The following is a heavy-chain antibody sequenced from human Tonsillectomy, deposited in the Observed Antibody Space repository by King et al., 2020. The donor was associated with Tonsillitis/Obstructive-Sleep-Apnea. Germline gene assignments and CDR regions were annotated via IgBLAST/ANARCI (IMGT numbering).Heavy chain of an antibody. Sequence: VQLVESGGGVVQPGRSLRLSCAASGFTFSSYAMHWVRQAPGKGLEWVAVISYDGSNKYYADSVKGRFTISRDNSKNTLYLQMNSLRAEDTAVYYCVLMVYASAARGMDVWGQGTTVTVSS. CDR3: VLMVYASAARGMDV. V-gene: IGHV3-30*04. D-gene: IGHD2-8*01. CDR2: ISYDGSNK. CDR1: GFTFSSYA. J-gene: IGHJ6*02.